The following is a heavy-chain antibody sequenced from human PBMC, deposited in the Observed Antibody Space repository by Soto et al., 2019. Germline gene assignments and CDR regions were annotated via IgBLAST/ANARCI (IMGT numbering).Heavy chain of an antibody. CDR3: ARDIVVVVAASYYYSGMDV. Sequence: ASVKVSCKASGYTFTSYTMHWVRQAPGQRLEWMGWINAGNGNTKYSQKFQGRVTISRDTFASTAYMELSSLRSEDTAVYYRARDIVVVVAASYYYSGMDVWGQGTTVTVSS. J-gene: IGHJ6*02. CDR2: INAGNGNT. D-gene: IGHD2-15*01. CDR1: GYTFTSYT. V-gene: IGHV1-3*01.